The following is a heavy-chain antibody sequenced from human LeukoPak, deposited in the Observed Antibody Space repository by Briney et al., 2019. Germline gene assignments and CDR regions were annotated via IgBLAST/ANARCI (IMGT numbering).Heavy chain of an antibody. Sequence: PGGSLRLSCAASGFTFSKYWMLWVRQAPEKGLESVSRINTDGTVTTYADSVKGRLTVSRDNADNTMFLQMNSVRDEDTAVYYCATKQWLAPPPDSWGQGTPVTVSS. CDR1: GFTFSKYW. CDR3: ATKQWLAPPPDS. J-gene: IGHJ4*02. D-gene: IGHD6-19*01. V-gene: IGHV3-74*01. CDR2: INTDGTVT.